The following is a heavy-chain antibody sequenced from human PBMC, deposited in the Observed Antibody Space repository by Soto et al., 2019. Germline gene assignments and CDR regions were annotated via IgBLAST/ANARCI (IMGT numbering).Heavy chain of an antibody. CDR1: GFTFSTYA. D-gene: IGHD1-20*01. Sequence: EVQLLESGGGLVQPGGSLRLSCAASGFTFSTYAMSWVRQAPGKGLEWVSGISGSGDSAYYADSVKGRFTISRDNSKNTLYLQMNSVRVEDTAVFYCAQPSYNWYGMHVWGQGTTVTVSS. CDR3: AQPSYNWYGMHV. J-gene: IGHJ6*02. CDR2: ISGSGDSA. V-gene: IGHV3-23*01.